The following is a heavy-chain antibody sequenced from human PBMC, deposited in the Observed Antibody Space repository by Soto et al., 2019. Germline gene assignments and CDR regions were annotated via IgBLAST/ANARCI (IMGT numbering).Heavy chain of an antibody. CDR1: GFTFSDYY. CDR3: ARDHHDFWSGYYFH. V-gene: IGHV3-11*01. Sequence: GGSLRLSCVASGFTFSDYYMSWIRQAPGKGLEWVSYISSSGSTIYYADSVKGRFTISRDNAKNSLYLQMNSLRAEDTAVYYCARDHHDFWSGYYFHWGQGTLVTVSS. J-gene: IGHJ4*02. CDR2: ISSSGSTI. D-gene: IGHD3-3*01.